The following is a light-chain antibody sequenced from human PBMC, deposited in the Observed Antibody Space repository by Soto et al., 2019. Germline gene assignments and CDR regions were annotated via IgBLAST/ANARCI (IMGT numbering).Light chain of an antibody. V-gene: IGKV3-15*01. CDR3: QQYYNWWT. Sequence: IMMSQSPAALSVTPWEREKLYCRASQSVSSNLAWHQQKPGQAPRILMYDASTRATGISARFSGSGSGTEFTLTISSLQSEDFAVYHCQQYYNWWTFGQGTKV. J-gene: IGKJ1*01. CDR2: DAS. CDR1: QSVSSN.